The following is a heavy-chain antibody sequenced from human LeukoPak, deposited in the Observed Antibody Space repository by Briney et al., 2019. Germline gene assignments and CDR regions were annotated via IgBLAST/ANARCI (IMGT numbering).Heavy chain of an antibody. CDR1: GYTFTSYG. CDR3: ARVGWYSSSWYLGY. CDR2: ISAYNGNT. D-gene: IGHD6-13*01. Sequence: ASVKVSCKASGYTFTSYGISWVRQAPGQGLEWMGWISAYNGNTNRAQKLQGRVTMTTDTSTSTAYMELRSLRSDDTAVYYCARVGWYSSSWYLGYWGQGTLVTVSS. J-gene: IGHJ4*02. V-gene: IGHV1-18*01.